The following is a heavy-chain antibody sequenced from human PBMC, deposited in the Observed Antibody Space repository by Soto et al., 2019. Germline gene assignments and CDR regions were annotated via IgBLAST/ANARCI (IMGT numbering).Heavy chain of an antibody. J-gene: IGHJ5*02. Sequence: SQNLSLTCAISGDSVSSNSAAWNWIRQSPSRGLEWLGRTYYRSKWYSYYAASVRRRISIIPDTSKNQFSLQLKSVTPEDTAVYYCARVPVSLAPLGRGIVVTVSS. CDR3: ARVPVSLAP. V-gene: IGHV6-1*01. CDR1: GDSVSSNSAA. D-gene: IGHD3-22*01. CDR2: TYYRSKWYS.